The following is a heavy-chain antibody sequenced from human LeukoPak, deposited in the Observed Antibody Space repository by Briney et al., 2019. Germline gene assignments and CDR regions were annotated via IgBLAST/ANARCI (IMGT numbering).Heavy chain of an antibody. J-gene: IGHJ4*02. CDR2: IDWGDDK. CDR1: GFSLNPTEMC. D-gene: IGHD6-19*01. CDR3: ARMMVSSGSAFDY. V-gene: IGHV2-70*01. Sequence: SGPTLVKPTQTLTLTCTFSGFSLNPTEMCVSWIRQPPGKALEWLALIDWGDDKYYTTSLKTRLTISKDTSKNQVVLTMTNMDPVDTATYYCARMMVSSGSAFDYWGQGTLVTVSS.